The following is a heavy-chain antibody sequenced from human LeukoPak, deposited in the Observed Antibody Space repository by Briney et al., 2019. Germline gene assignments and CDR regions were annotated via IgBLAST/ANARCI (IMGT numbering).Heavy chain of an antibody. Sequence: GASVKDSCKASGATFSSYAINWVRQAPGQGLEWMGRIIPMLGTVNYAQKFQGRVTIIADKFTSTAYMEVSSLRSEDTAVYYCARDQKVGATPYFGMDVWGQGTTVTVSS. J-gene: IGHJ6*02. CDR2: IIPMLGTV. CDR1: GATFSSYA. D-gene: IGHD1-26*01. V-gene: IGHV1-69*04. CDR3: ARDQKVGATPYFGMDV.